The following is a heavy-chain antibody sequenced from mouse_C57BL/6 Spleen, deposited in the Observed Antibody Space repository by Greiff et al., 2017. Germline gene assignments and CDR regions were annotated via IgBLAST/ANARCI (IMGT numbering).Heavy chain of an antibody. Sequence: VKLVESGPELVKPGASVKISCKASGYSFTSYYIHWVKQRPGQGLEWIGWIYPGSGNTKYNEKFKGKATLTADTSSSTAYMQLSSLTTEGSAVYYCAEGYMDYWGQGTSVTVSS. CDR1: GYSFTSYY. D-gene: IGHD2-2*01. J-gene: IGHJ4*01. V-gene: IGHV1-66*01. CDR3: AEGYMDY. CDR2: IYPGSGNT.